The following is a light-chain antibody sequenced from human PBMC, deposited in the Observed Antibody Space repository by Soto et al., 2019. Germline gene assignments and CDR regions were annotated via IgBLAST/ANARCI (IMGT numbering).Light chain of an antibody. CDR1: QSVSSN. CDR3: QQYNNWPRT. J-gene: IGKJ1*01. V-gene: IGKV3-15*01. CDR2: GAS. Sequence: EIVMTQSPATLSVSPGERATLSCRASQSVSSNLAWYQQKPGQAPRLLIYGASTRATGIPARFSGSGSGTEFTLTISSLQSEDSAVYYCQQYNNWPRTFGQETKV.